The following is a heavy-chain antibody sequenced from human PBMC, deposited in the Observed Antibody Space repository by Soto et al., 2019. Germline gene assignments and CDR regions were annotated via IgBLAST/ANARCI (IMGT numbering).Heavy chain of an antibody. J-gene: IGHJ6*02. CDR1: GGSISSGGYY. CDR3: ARDAPSYYYDSSGYYPPAYGMDV. Sequence: SETLSLTCTVSGGSISSGGYYWSWIRHHPGKGLEWIGYIYYSGSTYYNPSLKSRVTISVDTSKNQFSLKLSSVTAADTAVYYCARDAPSYYYDSSGYYPPAYGMDVWGQGTTVTVSS. V-gene: IGHV4-31*03. D-gene: IGHD3-22*01. CDR2: IYYSGST.